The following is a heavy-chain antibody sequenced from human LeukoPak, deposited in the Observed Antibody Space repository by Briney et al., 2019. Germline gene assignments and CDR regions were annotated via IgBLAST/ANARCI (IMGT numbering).Heavy chain of an antibody. D-gene: IGHD3-10*01. CDR2: IYTTGTT. Sequence: SETLSLTCTVSDTSISTYYWSWIQQPAGKGLEWIGHIYTTGTTNYNPSLKSRVTMSIDTSKNQFSLNLRSVTAADTAVYYCAKVAKYYYGSETYFFFEHWGQGTLVTVSS. CDR3: AKVAKYYYGSETYFFFEH. CDR1: DTSISTYY. V-gene: IGHV4-4*07. J-gene: IGHJ4*02.